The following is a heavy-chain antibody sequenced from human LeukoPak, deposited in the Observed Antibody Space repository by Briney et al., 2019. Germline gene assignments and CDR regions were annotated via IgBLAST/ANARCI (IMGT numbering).Heavy chain of an antibody. CDR1: GDSMSDYF. D-gene: IGHD1-1*01. CDR2: AADSGST. J-gene: IGHJ6*03. Sequence: SETLSLTCTVSGDSMSDYFWTWIRQPPGKGLEWIGYAADSGSTNYNPSLKSRVTISVDTSKKQFSLKLSSVTAADTAVYYCARVSWFPGTSYYYMDVWGKGTTVTVSS. CDR3: ARVSWFPGTSYYYMDV. V-gene: IGHV4-59*01.